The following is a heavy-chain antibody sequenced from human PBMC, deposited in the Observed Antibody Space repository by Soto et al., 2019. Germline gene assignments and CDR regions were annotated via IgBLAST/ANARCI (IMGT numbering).Heavy chain of an antibody. D-gene: IGHD6-19*01. J-gene: IGHJ6*02. Sequence: QVQLVQSGAEVKKPGASVKVSCKASGYTFTDYHVHWVRQAPGQGLEWMGWINPYNGATNYAKKFPGSVSLNRATCIRAAHPDLNRLKSDDTAMSYCATTSGQYSSAGKELDVWGQGTTVTVSS. CDR2: INPYNGAT. CDR3: ATTSGQYSSAGKELDV. V-gene: IGHV1-2*02. CDR1: GYTFTDYH.